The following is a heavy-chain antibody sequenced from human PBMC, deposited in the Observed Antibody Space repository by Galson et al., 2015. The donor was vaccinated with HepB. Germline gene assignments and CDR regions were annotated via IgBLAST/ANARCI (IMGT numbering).Heavy chain of an antibody. Sequence: SLRLSCAASGLTVSDTYISWVRQAPGKRLEWVSIIHRGGSTYYADSVKDRFTISRDDFQNTVYLQMNSLRAEDTAVYYCAREPLYYFDLWGQGAQVAVSS. V-gene: IGHV3-66*01. J-gene: IGHJ4*02. CDR1: GLTVSDTY. D-gene: IGHD1-14*01. CDR3: AREPLYYFDL. CDR2: IHRGGST.